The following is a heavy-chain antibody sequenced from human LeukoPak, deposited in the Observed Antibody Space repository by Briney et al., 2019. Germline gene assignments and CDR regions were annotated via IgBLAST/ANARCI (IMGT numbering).Heavy chain of an antibody. V-gene: IGHV1-69*05. J-gene: IGHJ6*03. CDR3: ARGGIVATTGAYYYYYMDV. D-gene: IGHD5-12*01. CDR2: IIPIFGTA. CDR1: GGTFSSYA. Sequence: SVKVSCKASGGTFSSYAISWVRQAPGQGLEWMGGIIPIFGTANYAQKFQGRVTITTDESTSTAYMELSSLRSEDTAVYYCARGGIVATTGAYYYYYMDVWGQGTTVSVSS.